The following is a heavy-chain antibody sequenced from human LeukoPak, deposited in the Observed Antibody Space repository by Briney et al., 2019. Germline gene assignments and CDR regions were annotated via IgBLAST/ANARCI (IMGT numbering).Heavy chain of an antibody. Sequence: MSSVTLTLLCTLSVHSLCSGDYYWRWIRQHPGKVLVWIGYIYYSVSTYYSPSLKSRVTISVDTSKNQCSLKLSSVTAADTAVYYCARVPFYYGSGNYYIVDYFDYWGQGTLVTVSS. V-gene: IGHV4-31*03. CDR2: IYYSVST. J-gene: IGHJ4*02. CDR1: VHSLCSGDYY. D-gene: IGHD3-10*01. CDR3: ARVPFYYGSGNYYIVDYFDY.